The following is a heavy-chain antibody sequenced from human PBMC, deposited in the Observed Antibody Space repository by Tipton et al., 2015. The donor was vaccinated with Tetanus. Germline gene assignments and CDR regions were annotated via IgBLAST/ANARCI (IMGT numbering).Heavy chain of an antibody. CDR3: ARGGGYDFWSGYYLYY. V-gene: IGHV4-59*01. D-gene: IGHD3-3*01. Sequence: TLSLTCTVSGGSISSYYWSWIRQPPGKGLEWIGYIYYSGSTNYNPSLKSRVTISVDTSKNQFSLKLSSVTAADTAVYYCARGGGYDFWSGYYLYYWGQGPLLTVSS. CDR1: GGSISSYY. CDR2: IYYSGST. J-gene: IGHJ4*02.